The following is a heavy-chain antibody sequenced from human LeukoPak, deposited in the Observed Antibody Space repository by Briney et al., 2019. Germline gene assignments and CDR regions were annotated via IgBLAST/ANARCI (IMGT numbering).Heavy chain of an antibody. CDR1: GFTFSSYA. CDR2: ISYDGSNK. CDR3: ARGPRGGSLDY. Sequence: HPGGSLRLSCAASGFTFSSYAMHWVRQAPGKGLEWVAVISYDGSNKYYADSVKGRFTISRDNSKNTLYLQMNSLRAEDTAVYYCARGPRGGSLDYWGQGTLVTVSS. V-gene: IGHV3-30-3*01. D-gene: IGHD3-16*01. J-gene: IGHJ4*02.